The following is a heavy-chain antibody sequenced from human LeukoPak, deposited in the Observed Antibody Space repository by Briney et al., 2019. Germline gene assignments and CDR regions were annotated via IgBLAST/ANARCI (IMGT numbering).Heavy chain of an antibody. D-gene: IGHD2-21*02. J-gene: IGHJ4*02. V-gene: IGHV3-23*01. CDR2: ISDNEGTT. Sequence: GGSLRLSCAASGFTFNYYAMSWVRQAPGKGLEWVSGISDNEGTTYYTDSVKGRFTISRDNTKNTVYLQMTSLRVEDTAIYFCAKDSDIPGSFDYWGQGTPVTVSS. CDR3: AKDSDIPGSFDY. CDR1: GFTFNYYA.